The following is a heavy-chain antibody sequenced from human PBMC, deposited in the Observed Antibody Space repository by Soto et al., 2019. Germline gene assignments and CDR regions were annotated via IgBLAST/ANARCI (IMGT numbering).Heavy chain of an antibody. CDR2: IYSGGST. J-gene: IGHJ6*03. V-gene: IGHV3-66*01. CDR1: GFTVSSNY. Sequence: GGSLRLSCAASGFTVSSNYMSWVRQAPGKGLEWVSVIYSGGSTYYADSVKGRFTISRDNSKNTLYLQMNSLRAEDTAVYYCARDVYDDPQSTYYYYYMDVWGKGTTVTVSS. D-gene: IGHD4-17*01. CDR3: ARDVYDDPQSTYYYYYMDV.